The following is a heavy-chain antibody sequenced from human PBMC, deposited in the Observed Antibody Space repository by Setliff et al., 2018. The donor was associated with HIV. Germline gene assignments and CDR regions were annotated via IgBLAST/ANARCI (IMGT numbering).Heavy chain of an antibody. V-gene: IGHV3-48*01. J-gene: IGHJ6*03. CDR1: VFAFKIHN. Sequence: PGGSLRLSCAASVFAFKIHNMNWVRQAPGKGLEWLSYISYTSRTIYYADPVKGRFTISRDNDKNSLYLQMDSLRAEDTAVYYCARDGGMGVYHMDVWGKGTTVTVSS. CDR3: ARDGGMGVYHMDV. CDR2: ISYTSRTI. D-gene: IGHD2-8*02.